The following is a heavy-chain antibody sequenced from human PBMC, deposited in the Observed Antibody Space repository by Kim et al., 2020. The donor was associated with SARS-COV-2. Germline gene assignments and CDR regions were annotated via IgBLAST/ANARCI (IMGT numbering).Heavy chain of an antibody. Sequence: YQKFQGRVTNTRETSASTAYMELSSLRSEDTAVYYCARSPDIVATISLDYWGQGTLVTVSS. D-gene: IGHD5-12*01. V-gene: IGHV1-3*01. CDR3: ARSPDIVATISLDY. J-gene: IGHJ4*02.